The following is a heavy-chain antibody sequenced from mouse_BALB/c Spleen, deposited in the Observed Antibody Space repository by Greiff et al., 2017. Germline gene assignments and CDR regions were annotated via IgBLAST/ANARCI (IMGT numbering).Heavy chain of an antibody. CDR2: ISSGGGST. V-gene: IGHV5-12-1*01. CDR3: ARSYGSTDY. J-gene: IGHJ2*01. CDR1: GFAFSSYD. D-gene: IGHD1-1*01. Sequence: EVQLVESGGGLVKPGGSLKLSCAASGFAFSSYDMSWVRQTPEKRLEWVAYISSGGGSTYYPDTVKGRFTISRDNAKNTLYLQMSSLKSEDTAMYYCARSYGSTDYWGQGTTLTVSS.